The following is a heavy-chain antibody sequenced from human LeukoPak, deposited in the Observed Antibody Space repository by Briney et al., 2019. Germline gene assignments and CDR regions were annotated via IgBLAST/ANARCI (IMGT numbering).Heavy chain of an antibody. D-gene: IGHD3-10*01. V-gene: IGHV3-72*01. CDR3: ARYYYGSGSHDY. CDR1: GFTFSDHY. J-gene: IGHJ4*02. CDR2: TRNKANSYTT. Sequence: GGSLRLSCAASGFTFSDHYMDWVRPAPGKGLEWVGRTRNKANSYTTEYSASVKGRFTISRDDSKNALYLQMNSLKTEDTAVYYCARYYYGSGSHDYWGQGTLVTVSS.